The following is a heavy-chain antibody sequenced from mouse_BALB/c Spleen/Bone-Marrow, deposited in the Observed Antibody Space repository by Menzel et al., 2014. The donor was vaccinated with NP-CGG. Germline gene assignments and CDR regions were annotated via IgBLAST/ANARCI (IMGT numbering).Heavy chain of an antibody. CDR2: IDPSTSET. CDR3: ARRTLAMDY. V-gene: IGHV1-52*01. Sequence: VQLQQSGPDLVRPGSSVKMSCKASDYTFTTYWMHWVKQRPGQGLEWIGMIDPSTSETRLNQKFKDKATLIVDKSSNTAYMQLSSLTSEDSAVYYCARRTLAMDYWGQGTSVPLSS. J-gene: IGHJ4*01. CDR1: DYTFTTYW.